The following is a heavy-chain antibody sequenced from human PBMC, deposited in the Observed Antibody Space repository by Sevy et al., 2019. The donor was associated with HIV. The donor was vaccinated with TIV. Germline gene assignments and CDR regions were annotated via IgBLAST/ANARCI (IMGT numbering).Heavy chain of an antibody. V-gene: IGHV1-18*01. CDR3: ARSAQGSYDFWSGYPLGWFDP. CDR1: GYTFTSYG. J-gene: IGHJ5*02. D-gene: IGHD3-3*01. CDR2: ISAYNGNT. Sequence: ASVKVSCKASGYTFTSYGISWVRQAPGQGLEWMGWISAYNGNTNYAQKLQGRVTMTTDTSTSTAYMGLRGLRSDDTAVYYCARSAQGSYDFWSGYPLGWFDPWGQGTLVTVSS.